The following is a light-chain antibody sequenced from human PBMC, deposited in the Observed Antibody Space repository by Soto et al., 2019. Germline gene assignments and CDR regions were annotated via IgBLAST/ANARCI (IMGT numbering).Light chain of an antibody. CDR1: QNIITF. CDR3: QQASDPPIP. CDR2: AAS. J-gene: IGKJ5*01. V-gene: IGKV1-39*01. Sequence: IKMTHSPSSLSATVGDRVTITCXASQNIITFLNWYQQKPGQAPKFLIYAASSLQSGVPSRFSGRGSGTDFTLTITCLQPEDFATYFCQQASDPPIPFAQGTLLEIK.